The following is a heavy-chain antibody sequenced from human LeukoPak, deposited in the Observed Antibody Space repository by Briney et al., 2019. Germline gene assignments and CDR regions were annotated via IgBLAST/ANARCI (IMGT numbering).Heavy chain of an antibody. CDR3: ASEGDSSGYGAFDI. J-gene: IGHJ3*02. Sequence: ASVKVSCKASGGTFSSYAISWVRQAPGQGIEWMGGIIPIFGTANYAQKFQGRVTITADESTSTVYMELSSLRSEDTAVYYCASEGDSSGYGAFDIWGQGTMVTVSS. D-gene: IGHD3-22*01. CDR1: GGTFSSYA. V-gene: IGHV1-69*13. CDR2: IIPIFGTA.